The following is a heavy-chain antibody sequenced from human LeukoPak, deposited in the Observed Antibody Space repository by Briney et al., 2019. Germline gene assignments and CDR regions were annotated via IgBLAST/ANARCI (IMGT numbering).Heavy chain of an antibody. V-gene: IGHV4-34*01. CDR1: GGSFSGYY. J-gene: IGHJ4*02. CDR3: ARRGIAAAGYDY. D-gene: IGHD6-13*01. Sequence: SETLSLTCAVYGGSFSGYYWSWIRQPPGKGLEWIGEINHSGSTNYNPSLKSRVTISVDTSKNQSSLKLSSVTAADTAVYYRARRGIAAAGYDYWGQGTLVTVSS. CDR2: INHSGST.